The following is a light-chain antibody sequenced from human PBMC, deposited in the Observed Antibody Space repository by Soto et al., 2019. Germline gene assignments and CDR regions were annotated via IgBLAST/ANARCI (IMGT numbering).Light chain of an antibody. Sequence: QPVLTQPPSASGSPGQSVTISCTGTSSDVGGYNYVSWYQQHPGKVPKLMVYEVNKRPSGVPDRFSGSKSGNTASLTVSGLQAEDEADYYCTSYAGGNNVFGTGTTLTVL. J-gene: IGLJ1*01. CDR3: TSYAGGNNV. CDR2: EVN. CDR1: SSDVGGYNY. V-gene: IGLV2-8*01.